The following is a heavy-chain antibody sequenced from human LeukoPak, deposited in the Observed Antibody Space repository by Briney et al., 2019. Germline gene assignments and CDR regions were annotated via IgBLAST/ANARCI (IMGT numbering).Heavy chain of an antibody. J-gene: IGHJ6*02. D-gene: IGHD3-3*01. V-gene: IGHV3-30*03. Sequence: GGSLRLSCAASGFTFSSYGMHWVRQAPGKGLEWVAVISYDGSNKYYADSVKGRFTISRDNSKNTLYLQMNSLRAEDTAVYYCARDLARLPDYDFWSGYTAPYYYYYGMDVWSQGTTVTVSS. CDR1: GFTFSSYG. CDR3: ARDLARLPDYDFWSGYTAPYYYYYGMDV. CDR2: ISYDGSNK.